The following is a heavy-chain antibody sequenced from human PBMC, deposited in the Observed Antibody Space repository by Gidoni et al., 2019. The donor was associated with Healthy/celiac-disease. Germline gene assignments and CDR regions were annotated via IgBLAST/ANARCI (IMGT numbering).Heavy chain of an antibody. D-gene: IGHD3-16*01. V-gene: IGHV3-9*01. CDR1: GFTFDDYA. Sequence: EVQLVESGGGLVQPGRSLRLAGAASGFTFDDYAMHWVRQAPGKGLEWVSGISWNSGSIGYADSVKGRFTISRDNAKNSLYLQMNSLRAEDTALYYCAKRGVEGYFDYWGQGTLVTVSS. CDR2: ISWNSGSI. CDR3: AKRGVEGYFDY. J-gene: IGHJ4*02.